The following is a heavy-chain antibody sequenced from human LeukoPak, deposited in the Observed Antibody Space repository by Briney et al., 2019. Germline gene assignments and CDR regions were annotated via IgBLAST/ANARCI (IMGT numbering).Heavy chain of an antibody. J-gene: IGHJ4*02. CDR2: INTDGSTT. CDR3: ARDHYGGNSDY. Sequence: GGSLRLSCAASGFTFSSYAMSWVRQAPGKGLLWVSRINTDGSTTYYADSVKGRFTISRDNAKNTLYLQMNSLRGEDTAVYYCARDHYGGNSDYWGQGTLVTVSS. D-gene: IGHD4-23*01. V-gene: IGHV3-74*01. CDR1: GFTFSSYA.